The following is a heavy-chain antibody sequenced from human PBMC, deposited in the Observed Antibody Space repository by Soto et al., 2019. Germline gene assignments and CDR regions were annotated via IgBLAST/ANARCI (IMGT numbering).Heavy chain of an antibody. J-gene: IGHJ4*02. Sequence: SESLSLTCTLSPGSISSYYSRWIRQPPGKGLEWIGYIYYSGSTNYNPSLKSRVTISVDTSKNQFSLKLSSVTAADTAVYYCARRWGTYFDFWGQGTLVTVS. CDR3: ARRWGTYFDF. CDR2: IYYSGST. CDR1: PGSISSYY. D-gene: IGHD7-27*01. V-gene: IGHV4-59*01.